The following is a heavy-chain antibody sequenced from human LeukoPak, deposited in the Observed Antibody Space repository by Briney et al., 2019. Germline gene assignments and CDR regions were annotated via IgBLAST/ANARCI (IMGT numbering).Heavy chain of an antibody. V-gene: IGHV3-74*01. Sequence: PGGSLRLSCAASGFSFSGHWMHWARQLPGKGLVWVSRISPTGSTTSYADSVKGRFTVSRDNAKNTLYPQVNNLRAEDTAVYYCARGPSSNWSGLDFWGQGTLLTVSS. D-gene: IGHD6-13*01. CDR2: ISPTGSTT. CDR1: GFSFSGHW. CDR3: ARGPSSNWSGLDF. J-gene: IGHJ4*02.